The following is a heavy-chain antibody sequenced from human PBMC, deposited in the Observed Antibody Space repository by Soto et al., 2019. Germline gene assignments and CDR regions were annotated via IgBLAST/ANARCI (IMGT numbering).Heavy chain of an antibody. D-gene: IGHD6-19*01. V-gene: IGHV3-30*18. CDR1: GFTFSSYG. J-gene: IGHJ6*02. CDR3: VKDGTSGWPYFYDMDV. CDR2: ISYDGRNK. Sequence: GGSLRLSCAASGFTFSSYGMHWVRQAPGKGLEWVAVISYDGRNKYYADAVKGRFTISRDNSKNTLYLQMSSLRAEDTAVYYCVKDGTSGWPYFYDMDVWGQGTTVTVSS.